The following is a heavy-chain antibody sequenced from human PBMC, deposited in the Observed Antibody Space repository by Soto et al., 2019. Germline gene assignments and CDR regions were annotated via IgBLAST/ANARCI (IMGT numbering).Heavy chain of an antibody. CDR3: ARSYYLADGFDV. D-gene: IGHD3-16*01. CDR1: GFRFSDYG. J-gene: IGHJ3*01. V-gene: IGHV1-18*01. CDR2: ISAFNGNT. Sequence: QDQLVQSGAELRKPGASVRVSCRASGFRFSDYGFNWLRQAPGQGLEWMGWISAFNGNTETAQGQQDRVTITTDSCTTTAHMVLTNLTTDDTAIYYCARSYYLADGFDVWGQGTMVTVTS.